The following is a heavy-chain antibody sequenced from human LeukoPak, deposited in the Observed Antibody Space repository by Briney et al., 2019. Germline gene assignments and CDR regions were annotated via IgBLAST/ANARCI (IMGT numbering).Heavy chain of an antibody. Sequence: GASVKVSCKASGGTFSSYAISWVRQAPGQGLEWMGRINPNSGGTNYAQKFQGRVTMTRDTSISTAYMELSRLRSDDTAVYYCARVFGTVDYWGQGTLVTVSS. CDR2: INPNSGGT. CDR3: ARVFGTVDY. CDR1: GGTFSSYA. D-gene: IGHD3-10*01. J-gene: IGHJ4*02. V-gene: IGHV1-2*06.